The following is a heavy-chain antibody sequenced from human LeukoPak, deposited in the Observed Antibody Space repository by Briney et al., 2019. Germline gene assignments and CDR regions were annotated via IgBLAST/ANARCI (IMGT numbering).Heavy chain of an antibody. CDR3: AKDRCSNGVGCYYYYMDV. CDR1: RFSFSSYG. V-gene: IGHV3-30*02. Sequence: GGSLRLSCAASRFSFSSYGMHWVRQAPGKGLDWVAYIQYDGSNEQYADSVKGRFSISKDSSKNTLYLQMNSLRAEDTAVYYCAKDRCSNGVGCYYYYMDVWGKGTTVTISS. J-gene: IGHJ6*03. CDR2: IQYDGSNE. D-gene: IGHD2-8*01.